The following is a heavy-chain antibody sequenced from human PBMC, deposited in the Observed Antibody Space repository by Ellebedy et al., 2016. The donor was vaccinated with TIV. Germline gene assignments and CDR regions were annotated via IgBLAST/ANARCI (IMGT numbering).Heavy chain of an antibody. J-gene: IGHJ6*02. CDR1: GFTFSSYA. CDR3: AKDSGYCSGGSCWPYFHYGMDV. D-gene: IGHD2-15*01. Sequence: GESLKISXAASGFTFSSYAMSWVRQAPGKGLEWVSAISGSGGSTYYADSVKGRFTISRDNSKNTLYLQMNSLRAEDTAVYYCAKDSGYCSGGSCWPYFHYGMDVWGQGTTVTVSS. V-gene: IGHV3-23*01. CDR2: ISGSGGST.